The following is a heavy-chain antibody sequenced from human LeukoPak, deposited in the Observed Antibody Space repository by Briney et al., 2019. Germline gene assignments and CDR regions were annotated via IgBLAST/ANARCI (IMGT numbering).Heavy chain of an antibody. CDR2: INHSGST. CDR3: ARVGPGLGSGSRTFDY. D-gene: IGHD3-10*02. V-gene: IGHV4-34*01. Sequence: SETLSLTCAVYGGSFSGYYWSWIRQPPGKGLEWIGEINHSGSTNYNPSLKSRVTISVDTSKSQFSLKLSSVTAADTAVYYCARVGPGLGSGSRTFDYWGQGTLVTVSS. J-gene: IGHJ4*02. CDR1: GGSFSGYY.